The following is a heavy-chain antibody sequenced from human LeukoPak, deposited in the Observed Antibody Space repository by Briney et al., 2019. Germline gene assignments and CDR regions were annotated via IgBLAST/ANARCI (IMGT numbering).Heavy chain of an antibody. D-gene: IGHD3-9*01. Sequence: GSLRLSSAASGFTFSSYEMNWVCQAPGKGLEWVSYISISGSTRYYADSVKGRFTISRDDAKNSLYVQMNSLRVEDTAVYYCAREGRTLTGYPFDYWGQGTLVTVSS. CDR3: AREGRTLTGYPFDY. V-gene: IGHV3-48*03. J-gene: IGHJ4*02. CDR1: GFTFSSYE. CDR2: ISISGSTR.